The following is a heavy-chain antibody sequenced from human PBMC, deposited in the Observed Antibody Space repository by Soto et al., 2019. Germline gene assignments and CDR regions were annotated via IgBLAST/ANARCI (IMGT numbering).Heavy chain of an antibody. CDR3: ARSPTNPNYFDY. V-gene: IGHV3-30-3*01. CDR2: ISYDGSNK. J-gene: IGHJ4*02. CDR1: GFTFSSYA. Sequence: GGSLRLSCAASGFTFSSYALHWVRQAPGKGLEWVAVISYDGSNKYYADSVKGRFTISRDNSKNTLYLQMNSLRAEDTAVYYCARSPTNPNYFDYWGQGTLVTVSS. D-gene: IGHD1-1*01.